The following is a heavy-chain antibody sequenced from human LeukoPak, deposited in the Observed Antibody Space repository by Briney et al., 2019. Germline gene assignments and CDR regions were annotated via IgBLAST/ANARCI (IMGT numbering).Heavy chain of an antibody. J-gene: IGHJ5*02. V-gene: IGHV1-46*01. D-gene: IGHD1-26*01. Sequence: ASVKVSCKASGYTFTSYYMHWVRQAPGQGLEWMGIINSSGGSTSYAQKFQGRVTMTRDTSTSTVYMELSSLRSEDTAVYYCARALYSGSYYHWFDPWGQGTLVTVSS. CDR1: GYTFTSYY. CDR3: ARALYSGSYYHWFDP. CDR2: INSSGGST.